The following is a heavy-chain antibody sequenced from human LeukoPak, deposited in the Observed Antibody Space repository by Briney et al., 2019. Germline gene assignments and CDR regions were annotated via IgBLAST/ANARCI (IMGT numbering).Heavy chain of an antibody. CDR3: AGGLRVGATNFDY. Sequence: GGSLRLSCAASGFTFSDYSMNWVRRAPGKGLEWVSSISISSSYIYYTDSVKGRFTISRDNAKNSLYLQMNSLRAEDTAVYYCAGGLRVGATNFDYWGQGTLVTVSS. CDR1: GFTFSDYS. V-gene: IGHV3-21*01. D-gene: IGHD1-26*01. CDR2: ISISSSYI. J-gene: IGHJ4*02.